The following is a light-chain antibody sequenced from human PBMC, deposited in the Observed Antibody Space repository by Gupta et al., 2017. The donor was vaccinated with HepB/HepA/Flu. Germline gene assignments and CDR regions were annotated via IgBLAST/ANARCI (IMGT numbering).Light chain of an antibody. CDR2: SRN. CDR3: QSYDSSLRGWL. V-gene: IGLV1-40*01. Sequence: QSVLTQPPSLSGATGQTVTISRTGCGTNLGSGYDVHWYQQLPETAPKVVIYSRNNRPTGVPDRFSGSKSGTSASLAITGLQAKGEADYYCQSYDSSLRGWLFGGVTKLTVL. CDR1: GTNLGSGYD. J-gene: IGLJ3*02.